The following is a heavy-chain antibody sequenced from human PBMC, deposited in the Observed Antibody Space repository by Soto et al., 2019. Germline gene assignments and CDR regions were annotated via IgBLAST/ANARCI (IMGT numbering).Heavy chain of an antibody. Sequence: PGESLKISCTGSGYSFTSCWIGWVRQMPGKCLEWMGIIYPGDSDTRYSPSFQGQATISADKSISTAYLQWSSLKASDNAMYYCARRVRVTERGYYYGMDVWGQGTTVTVSS. D-gene: IGHD4-4*01. J-gene: IGHJ6*02. CDR2: IYPGDSDT. V-gene: IGHV5-51*01. CDR1: GYSFTSCW. CDR3: ARRVRVTERGYYYGMDV.